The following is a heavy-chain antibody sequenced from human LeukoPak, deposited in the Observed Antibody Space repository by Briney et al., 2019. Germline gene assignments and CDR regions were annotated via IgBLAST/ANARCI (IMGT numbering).Heavy chain of an antibody. D-gene: IGHD3-3*02. Sequence: KPSETLSLTCTVSGGSISGGGYYWSWIRQHPGKGLEWIGYIYYSGSTYYNPSLKSRVTISVDTSKNQFSLKLSSVTAADTAVYYCARDAFGYYGMDVWGQGTTVTVSS. CDR3: ARDAFGYYGMDV. J-gene: IGHJ6*02. CDR1: GGSISGGGYY. V-gene: IGHV4-31*03. CDR2: IYYSGST.